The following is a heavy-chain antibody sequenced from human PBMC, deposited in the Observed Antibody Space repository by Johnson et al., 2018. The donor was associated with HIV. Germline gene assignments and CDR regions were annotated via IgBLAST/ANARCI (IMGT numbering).Heavy chain of an antibody. Sequence: VQLVESGGGLVQPGGSLRLSCAASGFSFSTYAMHWVRQAPGKGLEWLIVISYDGSNTYYADSVKGRFTISRDNSKNTLYLQMNSLRAEDTAVYYCAKDGGGLSFDAFDIWGQGTMVTVSS. V-gene: IGHV3-30*04. D-gene: IGHD3-16*01. CDR1: GFSFSTYA. J-gene: IGHJ3*02. CDR3: AKDGGGLSFDAFDI. CDR2: ISYDGSNT.